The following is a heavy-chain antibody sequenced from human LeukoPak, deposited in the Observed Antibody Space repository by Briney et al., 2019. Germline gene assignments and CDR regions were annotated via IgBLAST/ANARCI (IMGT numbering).Heavy chain of an antibody. D-gene: IGHD3-10*01. Sequence: GESLKISCKGSGYSFTSYWIGWVRQMPGKGLEWMGIIYPGDSVTRYSPSFQGQVTISADKSISTAYLQWSSLKASDTAMYYCARRITMVRGVQNDAFDIWGQGTMVTVSS. V-gene: IGHV5-51*01. J-gene: IGHJ3*02. CDR2: IYPGDSVT. CDR3: ARRITMVRGVQNDAFDI. CDR1: GYSFTSYW.